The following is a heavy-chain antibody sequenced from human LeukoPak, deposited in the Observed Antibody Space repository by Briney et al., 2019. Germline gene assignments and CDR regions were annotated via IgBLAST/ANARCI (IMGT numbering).Heavy chain of an antibody. Sequence: PSETLSLTXTVSGGSIRSGSYYWSWIRQPAGKGLEWIGRIYTSGSTNYNPSLKSRVTISVDTSKNQFSLKLSPVTAADTAGYSWARASNWNYFRALDYWGQGTLVTVSS. V-gene: IGHV4-61*02. CDR3: ARASNWNYFRALDY. D-gene: IGHD1-7*01. CDR1: GGSIRSGSYY. J-gene: IGHJ4*02. CDR2: IYTSGST.